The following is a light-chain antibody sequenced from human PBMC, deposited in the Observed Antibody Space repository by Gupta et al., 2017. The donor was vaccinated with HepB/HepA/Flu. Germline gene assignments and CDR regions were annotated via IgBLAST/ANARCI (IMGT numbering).Light chain of an antibody. CDR1: QSGLYSSNNKNY. CDR3: LQDASTPPT. V-gene: IGKV4-1*01. Sequence: DIVMTQSPDSLAVSLGERATINCKSSQSGLYSSNNKNYLAWYQQKPGQPPKLLIYWASTRESGVPDRFSGSGSGTDFTLTISSLQAEDVAVYYCLQDASTPPTFGGGTKVEIK. CDR2: WAS. J-gene: IGKJ4*01.